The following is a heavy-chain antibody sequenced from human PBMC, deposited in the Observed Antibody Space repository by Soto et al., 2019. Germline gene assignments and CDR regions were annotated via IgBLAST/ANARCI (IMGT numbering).Heavy chain of an antibody. V-gene: IGHV6-1*01. CDR1: GDSVSSNSAA. CDR2: TYYRSKWYN. J-gene: IGHJ4*02. D-gene: IGHD6-13*01. CDR3: ARDRGLPYSSSAGVFDY. Sequence: QVQLQQSGPGLVKPSQTLSLTCAISGDSVSSNSAAWNWIRQSPSRGLEWLGRTYYRSKWYNDYAVSVKSRITINPATSKNQFSLQLNSVTPEDTAVYYCARDRGLPYSSSAGVFDYWGQGTLVTVSS.